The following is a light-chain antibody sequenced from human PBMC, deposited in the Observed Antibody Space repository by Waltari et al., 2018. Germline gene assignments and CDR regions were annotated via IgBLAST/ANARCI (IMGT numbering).Light chain of an antibody. V-gene: IGLV4-69*01. CDR3: QTGGHGTWV. CDR1: SGHSSNI. J-gene: IGLJ3*02. CDR2: VHSDGSH. Sequence: QLVLTQSPSASASLGASAKLTCTLSSGHSSNIIARLQQQPKKGPRYLMKVHSDGSHSKGDDIPDRFSGSSSGAERYLTISSVQSEDEADYYCQTGGHGTWVFGGGTTLTVL.